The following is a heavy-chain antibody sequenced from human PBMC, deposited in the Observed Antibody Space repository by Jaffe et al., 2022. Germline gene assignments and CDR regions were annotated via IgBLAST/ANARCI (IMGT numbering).Heavy chain of an antibody. Sequence: QLQLQESGPGLVKPSETLSLTCSVSSGSLSSSSHSWGWIRQPPGKGLEWIGSIIYTGTTYYNPSLKSRVTISVDTSKKQFSLKVNSVTAADTALYYCARQQGIVVMTPAMPEDPWFDPWGQGTLVTVSS. J-gene: IGHJ5*02. CDR3: ARQQGIVVMTPAMPEDPWFDP. CDR2: IIYTGTT. V-gene: IGHV4-39*01. CDR1: SGSLSSSSHS. D-gene: IGHD2-2*01.